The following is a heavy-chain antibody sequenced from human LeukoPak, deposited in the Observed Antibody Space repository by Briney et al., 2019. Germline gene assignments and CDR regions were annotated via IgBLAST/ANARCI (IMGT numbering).Heavy chain of an antibody. CDR2: ISSSGSTI. Sequence: PGGSLRPSCAASGFTFSSYEMNWVRQAPGKGLEWVSYISSSGSTIYYADSVKGRFTISRDNSKNTLYLQMNSLRAEDTAVYYCAKSGIAAAGTFDYWGQGTLVTVSS. J-gene: IGHJ4*02. CDR3: AKSGIAAAGTFDY. V-gene: IGHV3-48*03. D-gene: IGHD6-13*01. CDR1: GFTFSSYE.